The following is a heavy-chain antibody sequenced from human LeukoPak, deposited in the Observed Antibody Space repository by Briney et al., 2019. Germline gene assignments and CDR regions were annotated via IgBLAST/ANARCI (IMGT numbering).Heavy chain of an antibody. J-gene: IGHJ4*02. CDR3: AKDSGEYYDVLTGQYYFDY. CDR2: ISYDGSNK. CDR1: GFTFSSYG. Sequence: GRSLRLSCAASGFTFSSYGIHWVRQAPGKGLEWVAVISYDGSNKYYADSVKGRFTISRDNSKNTLYLQMNSLRAGDTAVYYCAKDSGEYYDVLTGQYYFDYWGQGTLVTVSS. D-gene: IGHD3-9*01. V-gene: IGHV3-30*18.